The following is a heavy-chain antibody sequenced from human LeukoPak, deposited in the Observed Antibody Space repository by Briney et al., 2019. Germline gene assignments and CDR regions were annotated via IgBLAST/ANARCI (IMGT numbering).Heavy chain of an antibody. CDR1: GFSFSTFW. CDR3: ARYVAGSLDY. V-gene: IGHV3-7*01. Sequence: PGGSLRLSCAASGFSFSTFWMAWVRQAPGKGLEWVANIKEDESAKHQADSVKGRFTIFRDNAQNSVYLQMSSLRGEDTAVYYCARYVAGSLDYWGQGTLVTVSS. D-gene: IGHD1-26*01. J-gene: IGHJ4*02. CDR2: IKEDESAK.